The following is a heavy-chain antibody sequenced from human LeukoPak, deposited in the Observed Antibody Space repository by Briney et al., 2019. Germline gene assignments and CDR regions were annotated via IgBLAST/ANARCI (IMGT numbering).Heavy chain of an antibody. V-gene: IGHV4-61*08. CDR2: IYYSGST. Sequence: SQTLSLTCTVSGDPINSGGYYWSWIRQPPGKGLEWIGYIYYSGSTNYNPSLKSRVTISVDTSKNQLSLKLSSVTAADTAVYYCARDRYYYGSGSYYNWFDPWGQGTLVTVSS. CDR1: GDPINSGGYY. J-gene: IGHJ5*02. CDR3: ARDRYYYGSGSYYNWFDP. D-gene: IGHD3-10*01.